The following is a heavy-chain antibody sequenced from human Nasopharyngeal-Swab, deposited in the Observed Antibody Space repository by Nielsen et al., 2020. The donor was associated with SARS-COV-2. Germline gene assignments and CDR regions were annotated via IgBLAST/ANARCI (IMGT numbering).Heavy chain of an antibody. D-gene: IGHD2-15*01. V-gene: IGHV3-53*01. Sequence: WIRQPPGKGLEWVSVIYSGGSIYYADSVKGRFTISRDNAKNSLYLQMNSLRAEDTAVYYCARDRGGGSYSDYWGQGTLVTVSS. J-gene: IGHJ4*02. CDR2: IYSGGSI. CDR3: ARDRGGGSYSDY.